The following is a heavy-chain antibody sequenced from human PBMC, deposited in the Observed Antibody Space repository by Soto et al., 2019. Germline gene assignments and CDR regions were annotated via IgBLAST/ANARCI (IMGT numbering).Heavy chain of an antibody. CDR1: GFTFSSYA. CDR2: ISYDGSNK. V-gene: IGHV3-30-3*01. D-gene: IGHD3-16*01. CDR3: ARDLLGRTGGSWAYFDY. Sequence: QVQLVESGGGVVQPGRSLRLSCAASGFTFSSYAMHWVRQAPGKGLEWVAVISYDGSNKYYADSVKGRFTISRDNSKNTLYLQMNSLSAEDTAVYYCARDLLGRTGGSWAYFDYWGQGTLVTVSS. J-gene: IGHJ4*02.